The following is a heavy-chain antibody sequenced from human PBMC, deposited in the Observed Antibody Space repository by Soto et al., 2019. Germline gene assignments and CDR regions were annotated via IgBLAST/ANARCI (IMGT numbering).Heavy chain of an antibody. D-gene: IGHD1-26*01. Sequence: SETLSLTCTVSADSISTFYWSWIRQPPGKGLEWIGSMYYSGSTYYNPSLKGRVTISVDTSKNQFSLNLSSVTVADTAVYYCARAIPLTHYYDAFDIWGQGTMVTVSS. CDR2: MYYSGST. CDR1: ADSISTFY. CDR3: ARAIPLTHYYDAFDI. V-gene: IGHV4-59*01. J-gene: IGHJ3*02.